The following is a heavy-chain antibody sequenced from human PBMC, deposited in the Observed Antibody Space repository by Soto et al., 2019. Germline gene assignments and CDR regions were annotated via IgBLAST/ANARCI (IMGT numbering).Heavy chain of an antibody. Sequence: ASVKVSCKASGYTFTSYYMQWVRQAPGQGLEWMGIINPSGGSTSYAQKFQGRVTMTRDTSTSTVYMELSSLRSEDTAVYYCARVAPEHQVGYCTNGVCPAASWGQGTMVTVYS. J-gene: IGHJ4*02. D-gene: IGHD2-8*01. CDR1: GYTFTSYY. CDR2: INPSGGST. CDR3: ARVAPEHQVGYCTNGVCPAAS. V-gene: IGHV1-46*01.